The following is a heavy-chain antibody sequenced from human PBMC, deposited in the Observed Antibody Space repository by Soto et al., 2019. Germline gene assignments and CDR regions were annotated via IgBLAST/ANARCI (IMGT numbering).Heavy chain of an antibody. CDR1: GFTFSGSA. CDR2: IRSKANSYAT. D-gene: IGHD6-13*01. V-gene: IGHV3-73*01. Sequence: GGSLRLSCAASGFTFSGSAMHWVRQASGKGLEWVGRIRSKANSYATAYAASVKGRFTISRDDSKNTAYLQMNSLKTEDTAVYYCTRARTGYSSSWYVPLDYWGQGTLVTVSS. CDR3: TRARTGYSSSWYVPLDY. J-gene: IGHJ4*02.